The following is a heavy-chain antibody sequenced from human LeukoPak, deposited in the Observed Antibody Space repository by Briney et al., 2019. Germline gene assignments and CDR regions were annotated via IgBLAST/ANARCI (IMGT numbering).Heavy chain of an antibody. J-gene: IGHJ4*02. Sequence: PSETLSLTCAVSGYSISSGYYWGWIRQPPGKGLAWIGSIYHSGSTYYNPSLKSRVTVSVDTSKYQFTLKLSSVTAADTAVYYCAIRHRSGKGYYFDYWGQGTLVTVSS. CDR1: GYSISSGYY. D-gene: IGHD3-3*01. CDR2: IYHSGST. CDR3: AIRHRSGKGYYFDY. V-gene: IGHV4-38-2*01.